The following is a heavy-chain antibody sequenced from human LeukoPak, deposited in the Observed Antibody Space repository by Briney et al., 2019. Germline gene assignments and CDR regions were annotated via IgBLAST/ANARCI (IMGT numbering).Heavy chain of an antibody. CDR1: GGSIISSDYH. CDR2: ISYSGNT. CDR3: ARPNFSSSPAVWFDP. Sequence: NPSETLSLTCTVSGGSIISSDYHWGWVRQPPGKGLEWIGTISYSGNTDYNPSLRSRVTISVDTSNNQFSLRLGSVTAADTAVYYCARPNFSSSPAVWFDPWGQGTLVTVSS. V-gene: IGHV4-39*01. D-gene: IGHD6-6*01. J-gene: IGHJ5*02.